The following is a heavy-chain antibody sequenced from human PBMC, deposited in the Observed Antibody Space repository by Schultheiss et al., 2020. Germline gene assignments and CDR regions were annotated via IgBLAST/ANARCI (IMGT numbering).Heavy chain of an antibody. CDR3: ARDSVAAAGSYYFDY. V-gene: IGHV4-61*01. D-gene: IGHD6-13*01. J-gene: IGHJ4*02. Sequence: SETLSLTCTVSGGSISSSSYYWSWIRQHPGKGLEWIGYIYYSGSTNYNPSLKSRVTMSVDTSKNQFSLKLSSVTAADTAVYYCARDSVAAAGSYYFDYWGQGTLVTVSS. CDR1: GGSISSSSYY. CDR2: IYYSGST.